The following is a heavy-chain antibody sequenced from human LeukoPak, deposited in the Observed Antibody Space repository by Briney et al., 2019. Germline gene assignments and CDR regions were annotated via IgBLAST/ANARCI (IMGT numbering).Heavy chain of an antibody. CDR3: ARASYYYYSSGYYRSYGNDY. D-gene: IGHD3-22*01. V-gene: IGHV4-30-2*03. J-gene: IGHJ4*02. CDR2: IYYSGST. CDR1: GGSISSGGYY. Sequence: PSQTLSLTCTVSGGSISSGGYYWSWIRQPPGKGLEWIGSIYYSGSTYYNPSLKSRVTISVDTSKNQFSLKLSSVTAADTAVYYCARASYYYYSSGYYRSYGNDYWGQGTLVTVSS.